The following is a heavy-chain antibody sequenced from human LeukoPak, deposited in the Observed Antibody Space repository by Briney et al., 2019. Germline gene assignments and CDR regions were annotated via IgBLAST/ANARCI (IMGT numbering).Heavy chain of an antibody. V-gene: IGHV3-30*02. CDR3: AKGRFLEWLLISDY. CDR2: IRYDGSNK. D-gene: IGHD3-3*01. J-gene: IGHJ4*02. CDR1: GFTFSSYG. Sequence: PGGSLRLSCAASGFTFSSYGMRWVRQAPGKGLEWVAFIRYDGSNKYYADSVKGRFTISRDNSKNTLYLQMNSLRAEDTAVYYCAKGRFLEWLLISDYWGQGTLVTVSS.